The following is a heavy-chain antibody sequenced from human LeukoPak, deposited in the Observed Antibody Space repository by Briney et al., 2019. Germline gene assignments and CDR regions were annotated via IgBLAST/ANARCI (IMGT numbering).Heavy chain of an antibody. CDR3: ASPKRSTYSSSWSVISDAFDI. J-gene: IGHJ3*02. CDR2: ISAYNGNT. Sequence: ASVKVSCKASGYTFTSYGISWVRQAPGQGLEWMGSISAYNGNTNYAQKLQGRVTMTTDTSTSTAYMELRSLRSDDTAVYYCASPKRSTYSSSWSVISDAFDIWGQGTMVTVSS. V-gene: IGHV1-18*01. CDR1: GYTFTSYG. D-gene: IGHD6-13*01.